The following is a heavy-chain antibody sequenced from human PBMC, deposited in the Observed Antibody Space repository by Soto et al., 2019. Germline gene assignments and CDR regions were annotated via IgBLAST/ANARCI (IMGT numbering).Heavy chain of an antibody. D-gene: IGHD3-22*01. CDR3: ARLTYYYDSSGYPRAEFDY. Sequence: SETLSLTCTVSGGSISSYYWSWIRQPPGKGLEWIGYIYYSGSTNYNPSLKSRVTISVDTSKNQFSLKLSSVTAADTAVYYCARLTYYYDSSGYPRAEFDYWGQGTLVTVSS. J-gene: IGHJ4*02. CDR1: GGSISSYY. CDR2: IYYSGST. V-gene: IGHV4-59*08.